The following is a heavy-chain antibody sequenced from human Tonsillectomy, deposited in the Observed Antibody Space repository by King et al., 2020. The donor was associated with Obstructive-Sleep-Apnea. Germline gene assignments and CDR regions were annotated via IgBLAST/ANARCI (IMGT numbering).Heavy chain of an antibody. V-gene: IGHV3-49*01. CDR2: IRRKAGGGTV. J-gene: IGHJ4*02. CDR3: ARGYTPADY. D-gene: IGHD5-18*01. Sequence: VQLVESGGGLVRPGRSLRLSCTTPGFSFHDFAMTWFRPAPGTGPGWGGFIRRKAGGGTVVYAASLRGRFTLSRGGSKDITFLQLNSLKTEDTAVYYCARGYTPADYWGPGTLVTVSS. CDR1: GFSFHDFA.